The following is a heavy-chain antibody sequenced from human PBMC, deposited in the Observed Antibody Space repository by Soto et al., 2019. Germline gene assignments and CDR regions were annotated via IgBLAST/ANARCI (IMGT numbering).Heavy chain of an antibody. CDR3: ARGPHYYDSRGRGGMDV. D-gene: IGHD3-22*01. J-gene: IGHJ6*02. V-gene: IGHV3-33*01. CDR1: GLTFSSYG. Sequence: GSLRLSCAASGLTFSSYGMHWVRQAPGKGLEWVAVIWYDGSNKYYADSVKGRFTISRDNSKNTLYLQMNSLRAEDTAVYYCARGPHYYDSRGRGGMDVWGQGTTVTVSS. CDR2: IWYDGSNK.